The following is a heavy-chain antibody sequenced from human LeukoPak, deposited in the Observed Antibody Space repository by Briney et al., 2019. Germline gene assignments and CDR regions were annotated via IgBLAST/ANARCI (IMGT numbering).Heavy chain of an antibody. CDR1: GFSFSTSG. J-gene: IGHJ4*02. CDR3: VRDGAHWDLDY. CDR2: IQSDGGNE. Sequence: GGSLRLSCAASGFSFSTSGMHWIRQAPGKGLEWVAFIQSDGGNEYYADSVKGRFTISRDNSKNTVHLQMNSLRAEDTAVYYCVRDGAHWDLDYWGQGTLVTVSS. D-gene: IGHD7-27*01. V-gene: IGHV3-30*02.